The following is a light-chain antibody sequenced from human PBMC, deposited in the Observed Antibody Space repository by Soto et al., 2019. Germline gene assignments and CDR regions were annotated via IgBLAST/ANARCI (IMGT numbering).Light chain of an antibody. J-gene: IGKJ1*01. CDR3: LQHDSYPWT. CDR2: SAS. CDR1: QDIKDE. V-gene: IGKV1-6*01. Sequence: AIQMTQSPSSLSAFVGDSVTITCRASQDIKDEGGWYQQKPGKAPRLLIFSASSLQSGVPSRFRGSGTGTDFTLTISGLQAADFATYYCLQHDSYPWTFGQGTKVEIK.